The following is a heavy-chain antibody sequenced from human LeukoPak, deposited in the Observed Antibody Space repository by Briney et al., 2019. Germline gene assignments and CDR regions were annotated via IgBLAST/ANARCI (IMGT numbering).Heavy chain of an antibody. V-gene: IGHV4-34*01. D-gene: IGHD3-22*01. CDR3: ARGGYYYDSSGYPRRYYYYYMDV. Sequence: SGTLSLTCAVYGGSFSGYYWSWIRQPPGKGLEWIGEINHSGSTNYNPSLKSRVTISVDTSKNQFSLKLSSVTAADTAVYYCARGGYYYDSSGYPRRYYYYYMDVWGKGTTVTVSS. J-gene: IGHJ6*03. CDR2: INHSGST. CDR1: GGSFSGYY.